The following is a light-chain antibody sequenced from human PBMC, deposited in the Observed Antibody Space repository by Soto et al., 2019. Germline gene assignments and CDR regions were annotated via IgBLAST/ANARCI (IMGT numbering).Light chain of an antibody. Sequence: QPVLTQPPSVSGAPGQRVLISCTGTSSNIGAGYDVSWYQQLPGKAPKLLMYAFTTRPSGVPDRFSGSKSGTSASLAVTGLQVDDEAEYYCQAYASSLRGYVFGAGTKLTVL. CDR1: SSNIGAGYD. CDR2: AFT. CDR3: QAYASSLRGYV. V-gene: IGLV1-40*01. J-gene: IGLJ1*01.